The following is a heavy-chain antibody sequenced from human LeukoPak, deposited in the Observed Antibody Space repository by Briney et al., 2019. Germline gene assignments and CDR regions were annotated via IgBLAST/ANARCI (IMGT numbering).Heavy chain of an antibody. CDR3: ARREVGATDYFDY. CDR2: IYTSGST. V-gene: IGHV4-4*09. J-gene: IGHJ4*02. D-gene: IGHD1-26*01. Sequence: SETLSLTCAVYGGSFSGYYWSWIRQPPGKGLEWIGYIYTSGSTNYNPSLKSRVTISVDTSKNQFSLKLSSVTAADTAVYYCARREVGATDYFDYWGQGTLVTVSS. CDR1: GGSFSGYY.